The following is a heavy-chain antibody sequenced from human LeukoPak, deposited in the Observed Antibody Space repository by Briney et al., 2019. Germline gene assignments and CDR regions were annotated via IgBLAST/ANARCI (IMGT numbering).Heavy chain of an antibody. CDR2: ISAYNGNT. CDR3: ARDLAVATL. V-gene: IGHV1-18*04. CDR1: GYTFTSYG. D-gene: IGHD6-19*01. Sequence: ASVKVSCKASGYTFTSYGISWVRQAPGQGLEWMGWISAYNGNTNYAQNLQDRVFMNTDTSTSTAYMELRSLRSDDTAVYYCARDLAVATLWGQGTLVTVSS. J-gene: IGHJ4*02.